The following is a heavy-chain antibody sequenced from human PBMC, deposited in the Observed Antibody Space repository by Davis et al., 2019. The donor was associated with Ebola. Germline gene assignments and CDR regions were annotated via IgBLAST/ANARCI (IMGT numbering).Heavy chain of an antibody. Sequence: AASAKLSCNTSGHTFTSYDTNWVRQATGQGLEWMGWINPDSGNTVYAQKFQGSVTITADKSTSTAYLELSSLRSEDTAVYYCARDVMITFGGVIVETYYFDYWGQGTLVTVSS. V-gene: IGHV1-8*01. CDR1: GHTFTSYD. CDR2: INPDSGNT. CDR3: ARDVMITFGGVIVETYYFDY. J-gene: IGHJ4*02. D-gene: IGHD3-16*02.